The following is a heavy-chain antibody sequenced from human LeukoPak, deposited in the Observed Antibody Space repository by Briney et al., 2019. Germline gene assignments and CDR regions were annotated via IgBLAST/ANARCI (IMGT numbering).Heavy chain of an antibody. D-gene: IGHD3-10*02. CDR3: AKEETTYYDRTWFDP. CDR1: GFTFSSYG. Sequence: PGGSLRLSCAASGFTFSSYGMHWVRQAPGKGLEWVAVIWYDGSNKYYADSVKGRFTISRDNSKNTLYLQMNSLRTEDTAVYYCAKEETTYYDRTWFDPWGQGTLVTVSS. V-gene: IGHV3-33*06. CDR2: IWYDGSNK. J-gene: IGHJ5*02.